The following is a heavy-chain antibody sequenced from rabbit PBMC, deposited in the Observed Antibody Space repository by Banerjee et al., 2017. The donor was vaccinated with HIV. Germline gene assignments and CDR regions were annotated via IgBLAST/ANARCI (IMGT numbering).Heavy chain of an antibody. D-gene: IGHD1-1*01. J-gene: IGHJ4*01. CDR3: VRGSISGTDYNL. Sequence: QEQLVESGGGLVQPGGSLKLSCKASGFDFSTYGVNWVRQAPGKGLEWIGYITYGGSAYSASWVNGRFPISRHNAQNTLYLQLNSLTAADTATYFCVRGSISGTDYNLWGPGTLVTVS. V-gene: IGHV1S47*01. CDR1: GFDFSTYG. CDR2: ITYGGSA.